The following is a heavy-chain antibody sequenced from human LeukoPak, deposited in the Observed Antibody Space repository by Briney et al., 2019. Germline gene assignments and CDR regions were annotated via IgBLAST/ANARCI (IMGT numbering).Heavy chain of an antibody. V-gene: IGHV3-23*01. CDR2: ISGSGGST. Sequence: GGSLRLSCAASGFTFSTYGMSWVRQAPGKGLEWVSAISGSGGSTYYADSVKGRFTISRDNSKNTLYLQMNSLRAEDTAVYYCAKVGQDIVVVPAAEELDYWGQGTLVTVSS. CDR1: GFTFSTYG. J-gene: IGHJ4*02. D-gene: IGHD2-2*01. CDR3: AKVGQDIVVVPAAEELDY.